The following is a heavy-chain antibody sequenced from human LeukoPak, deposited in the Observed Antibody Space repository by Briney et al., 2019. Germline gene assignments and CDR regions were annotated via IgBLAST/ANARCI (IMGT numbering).Heavy chain of an antibody. V-gene: IGHV1-46*01. J-gene: IGHJ4*02. CDR3: ARDPKDDTSGYYYFDY. CDR1: GYTFSNYF. D-gene: IGHD3-22*01. CDR2: INPSGGST. Sequence: ASVKVSCKASGYTFSNYFMHWVRQAPGQGLEWMGIINPSGGSTIYAQKFQGRVTMTRDMSTSTVYMELSSLRSEDTAVYYCARDPKDDTSGYYYFDYWGQGTLVTVSS.